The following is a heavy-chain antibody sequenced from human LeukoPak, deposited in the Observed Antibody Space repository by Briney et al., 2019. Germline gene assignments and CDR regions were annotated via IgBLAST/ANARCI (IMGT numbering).Heavy chain of an antibody. CDR2: IIPILGIA. J-gene: IGHJ5*02. Sequence: SGKLSCKASGGTFTSYSISWVGQAPGQGREWMGGIIPILGIANYAHKFQGRVTITADKSTSTTYMELSRLISKDTAVYYCARVAGVVPAAIWESGWFDPWGEGTLVTVS. V-gene: IGHV1-69*02. CDR3: ARVAGVVPAAIWESGWFDP. D-gene: IGHD2-2*02. CDR1: GGTFTSYS.